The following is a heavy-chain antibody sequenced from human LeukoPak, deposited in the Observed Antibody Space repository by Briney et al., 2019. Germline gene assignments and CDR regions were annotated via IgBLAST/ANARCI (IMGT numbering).Heavy chain of an antibody. Sequence: GGSLRLSCSASGFTFDNYRMSWVRQAPGKGLEWVSTVNADGGNAYYADSVKGRFTISRDNSKSTLILQMNSLRVEDTALYYCTKRVKYGGTWDHFADWGQGTLVTVSS. D-gene: IGHD1-26*01. CDR3: TKRVKYGGTWDHFAD. J-gene: IGHJ4*02. V-gene: IGHV3-23*01. CDR1: GFTFDNYR. CDR2: VNADGGNA.